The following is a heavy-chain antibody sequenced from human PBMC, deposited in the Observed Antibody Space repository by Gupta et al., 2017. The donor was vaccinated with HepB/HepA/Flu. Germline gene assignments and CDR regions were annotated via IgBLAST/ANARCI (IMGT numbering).Heavy chain of an antibody. CDR3: AKGEDSGSSTGAFDI. J-gene: IGHJ3*02. V-gene: IGHV3-9*03. CDR1: GFTFDDYA. D-gene: IGHD1-26*01. CDR2: ISRNSGSI. Sequence: EVQLVESGGGLVQPGRSLRLSCAASGFTFDDYAMHWVRQAPGKGLEWVSGISRNSGSIGYADSVKGRFTISRDNAKNSLYLQMNSLRAEDMALYYCAKGEDSGSSTGAFDIWGQGTMVTVSS.